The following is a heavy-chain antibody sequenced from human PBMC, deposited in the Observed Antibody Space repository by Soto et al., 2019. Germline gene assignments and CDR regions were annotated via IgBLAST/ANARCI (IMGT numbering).Heavy chain of an antibody. CDR2: ISAYNGNT. CDR1: GYSFTNYG. J-gene: IGHJ6*03. D-gene: IGHD6-19*01. V-gene: IGHV1-18*01. CDR3: ARDRGVAPPVAGSTHYYYYMDG. Sequence: QDQLVQSGVEVKKPGASVKVSCKASGYSFTNYGITWVRQAPGQGFEWMGWISAYNGNTNYAQKFQGRVTMTTDASTSTAYLELRSLRSDETAVYYCARDRGVAPPVAGSTHYYYYMDGWGKGTTVTVSS.